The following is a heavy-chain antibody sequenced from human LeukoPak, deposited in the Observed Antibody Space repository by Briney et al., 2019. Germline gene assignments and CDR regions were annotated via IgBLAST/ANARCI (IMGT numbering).Heavy chain of an antibody. D-gene: IGHD3-22*01. J-gene: IGHJ4*02. CDR2: INHSGST. V-gene: IGHV4-34*01. Sequence: SETLSLACAVYGGSFSGYYWSWIRQPPGKGLEWIGEINHSGSTNYNPSLKSRVTISVDTSKNQFSLKLSSVTAADTAVYYCARETSSGYRMGFDYWGQGTLVTVSS. CDR3: ARETSSGYRMGFDY. CDR1: GGSFSGYY.